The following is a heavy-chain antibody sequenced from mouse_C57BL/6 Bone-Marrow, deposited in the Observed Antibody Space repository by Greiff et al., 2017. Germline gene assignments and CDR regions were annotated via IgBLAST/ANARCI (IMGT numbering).Heavy chain of an antibody. CDR2: ISYDGSK. CDR3: ARGASHSPYGAFY. J-gene: IGHJ3*01. CDR1: GYSITSGYY. V-gene: IGHV3-6*01. D-gene: IGHD1-1*01. Sequence: EVQLQESGPGLVKPSQSLSLTCSVTGYSITSGYYWNWIRQFPGNKLEWMGYISYDGSKNYNPSLKNRISITRDPSKNQFFLKLNSVPTEDTATYSCARGASHSPYGAFYWGQGTLVTVSA.